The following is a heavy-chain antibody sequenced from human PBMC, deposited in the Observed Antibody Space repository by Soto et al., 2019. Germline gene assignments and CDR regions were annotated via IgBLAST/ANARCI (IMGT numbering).Heavy chain of an antibody. J-gene: IGHJ6*03. CDR2: IYYSGST. Sequence: QLQLQESGPGLVKPSETLSLTCTVSGGSISSSSYYWGWIRQPPGKGLEWIGSIYYSGSTYYNPSLKSRVTISVDTSKNQFSLKLSSVTAADTAVYYCARQVAAAPFYYYCMDVWGKGTTVTVSS. V-gene: IGHV4-39*01. CDR3: ARQVAAAPFYYYCMDV. D-gene: IGHD6-13*01. CDR1: GGSISSSSYY.